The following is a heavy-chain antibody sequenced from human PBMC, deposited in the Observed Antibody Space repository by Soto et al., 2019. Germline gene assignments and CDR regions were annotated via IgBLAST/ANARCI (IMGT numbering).Heavy chain of an antibody. D-gene: IGHD3-10*01. V-gene: IGHV1-2*02. J-gene: IGHJ4*02. CDR3: AREGSGVWFGELED. CDR2: ISPNSGST. Sequence: QVQLVQSGAEVKKPGASVKVSCKATGYSFTDYYMHWVRQAPGQGLEWMGWISPNSGSTNYAQKLQGRVTMTTDTSTSTAYMELRSLRSDDTAVYYCAREGSGVWFGELEDWGQGTLVTVSS. CDR1: GYSFTDYY.